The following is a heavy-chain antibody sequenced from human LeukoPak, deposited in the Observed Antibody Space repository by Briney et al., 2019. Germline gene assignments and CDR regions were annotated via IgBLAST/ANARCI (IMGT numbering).Heavy chain of an antibody. CDR3: ARDRRTDYADYYFYMDV. J-gene: IGHJ6*03. V-gene: IGHV4-38-2*02. D-gene: IGHD4-17*01. CDR1: GFSITTGYY. CDR2: NYHNGIT. Sequence: PSETLSLTCGVSGFSITTGYYWGWIRQPPGKGLEYIGSNYHNGITYYNPSLKSRVTISVDTSKNHFSLKLSSVTAADTAVYYCARDRRTDYADYYFYMDVWGKGTTVTVSS.